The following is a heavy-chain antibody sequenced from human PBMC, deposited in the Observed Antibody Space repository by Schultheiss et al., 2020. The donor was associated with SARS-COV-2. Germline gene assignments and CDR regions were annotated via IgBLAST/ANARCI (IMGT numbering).Heavy chain of an antibody. V-gene: IGHV3-21*04. Sequence: GGSLRLSCAASGFTFSSYSMNWVRQAPGKGLEWVSSISSSSSYIYYADSVKGRFTISRDNAKNSLYLQMNSLRAEDTALYYCAKDSIAGAYYYGMDVWGQGTTVTVSS. CDR2: ISSSSSYI. D-gene: IGHD6-19*01. CDR3: AKDSIAGAYYYGMDV. CDR1: GFTFSSYS. J-gene: IGHJ6*02.